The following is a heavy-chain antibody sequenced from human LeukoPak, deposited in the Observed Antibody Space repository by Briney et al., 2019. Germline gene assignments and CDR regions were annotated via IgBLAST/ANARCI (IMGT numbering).Heavy chain of an antibody. CDR1: GGTFSSYA. J-gene: IGHJ6*02. CDR2: IIPIFGTA. CDR3: ARDLRYSGYDYYYGMDV. Sequence: SVKVSCKASGGTFSSYAISWVRQAPGQGLEWMGGIIPIFGTANYAQKFQGRVTITADESTSTAYMELSSLRSEDTAVYYCARDLRYSGYDYYYGMDVWGQGTTVTVSS. V-gene: IGHV1-69*13. D-gene: IGHD5-12*01.